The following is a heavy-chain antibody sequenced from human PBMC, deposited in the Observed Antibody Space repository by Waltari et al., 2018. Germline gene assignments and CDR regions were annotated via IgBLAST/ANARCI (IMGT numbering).Heavy chain of an antibody. CDR2: INHSGST. CDR3: AKGSGSYPDDAFDI. V-gene: IGHV4-34*01. Sequence: QVQLQQWGAGLLKPSETLSLTCAVYGGSFSGYYWSWIRQPPGKGLEWIGEINHSGSTNYNPSLKSRVTISVDTSKNQFSLKLSSVTAADTAVYYCAKGSGSYPDDAFDIWGQGTMVTVSS. J-gene: IGHJ3*02. CDR1: GGSFSGYY. D-gene: IGHD3-10*01.